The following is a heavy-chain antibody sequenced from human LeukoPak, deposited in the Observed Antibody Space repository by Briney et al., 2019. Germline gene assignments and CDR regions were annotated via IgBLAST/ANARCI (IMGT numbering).Heavy chain of an antibody. CDR1: GGSVSSGSYY. CDR2: IYYSGST. J-gene: IGHJ4*02. CDR3: ARAWAVGHFDY. D-gene: IGHD6-19*01. Sequence: SETLSLTCTVSGGSVSSGSYYWIWIRQPPGKGLEWIGYIYYSGSTNYNPSLKSRVTISVATSKNQFSLKLSSVTAADTAVYYCARAWAVGHFDYWGQGTLVTVSS. V-gene: IGHV4-61*01.